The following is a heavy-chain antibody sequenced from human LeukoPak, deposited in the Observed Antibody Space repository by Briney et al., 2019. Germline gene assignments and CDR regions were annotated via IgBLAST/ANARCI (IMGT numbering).Heavy chain of an antibody. Sequence: GGSLRLSCAASGFTVSSNYMSWVRQAPGKGLEWVSVIYSGGSTYYADSAKGRFTISRDNSKNTLYLQMNSLRAEDTAVYYCARASSIWSGYYRSPVPTHFDYWGQGTLVTVSS. CDR2: IYSGGST. D-gene: IGHD3-3*01. CDR3: ARASSIWSGYYRSPVPTHFDY. V-gene: IGHV3-66*01. J-gene: IGHJ4*02. CDR1: GFTVSSNY.